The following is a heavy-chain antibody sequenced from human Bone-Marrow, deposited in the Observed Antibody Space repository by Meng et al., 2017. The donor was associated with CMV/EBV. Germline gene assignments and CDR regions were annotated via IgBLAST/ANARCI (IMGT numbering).Heavy chain of an antibody. CDR3: AREGGFSVGGMDV. V-gene: IGHV3-7*03. CDR2: IEQDGSEY. J-gene: IGHJ6*02. Sequence: GGSLRXSXAASGFTFSSYWMSWVRQAPGKGLEWVANIEQDGSEYAYVDSVRGAFTISRENSKNTLYLQMNSLRPADTAVYYCAREGGFSVGGMDVWGQGTTVTVSS. D-gene: IGHD3-16*01. CDR1: GFTFSSYW.